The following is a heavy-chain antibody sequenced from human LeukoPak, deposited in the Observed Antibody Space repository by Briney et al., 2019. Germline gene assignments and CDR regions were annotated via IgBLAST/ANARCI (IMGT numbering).Heavy chain of an antibody. D-gene: IGHD1-14*01. J-gene: IGHJ4*02. CDR2: IYSGGAI. V-gene: IGHV3-23*03. CDR3: ARRPGN. Sequence: GGSLRLSCAATGFTSVNYAMSWVRQAPGKGLEWVSLIYSGGAIRYADSVKGRFTISRDSSKNTLFLQMNDLTVEDTARYYCARRPGNWGQGILVTVSS. CDR1: GFTSVNYA.